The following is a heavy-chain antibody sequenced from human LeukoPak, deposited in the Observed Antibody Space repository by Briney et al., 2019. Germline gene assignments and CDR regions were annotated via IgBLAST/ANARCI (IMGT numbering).Heavy chain of an antibody. V-gene: IGHV4-39*07. D-gene: IGHD1-26*01. CDR1: GDSISSSSFF. CDR2: VYSENT. CDR3: ARGLEVRARVGYHYYMDV. Sequence: SETPSLTCTVSGDSISSSSFFWGWIRQPPGKGLEWIGAVYSENTYYNPSLKSRVSISVDTSKNQFSLTMSSVTAADTAVYFCARGLEVRARVGYHYYMDVWGKGTTVTVSS. J-gene: IGHJ6*03.